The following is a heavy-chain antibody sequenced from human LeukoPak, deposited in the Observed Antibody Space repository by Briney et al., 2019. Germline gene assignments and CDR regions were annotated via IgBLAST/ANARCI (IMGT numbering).Heavy chain of an antibody. Sequence: SETLSLTCTVSGGSISSYYWNWIRQPPGKGLEWVGYIYYSGSTNYNPSLKSRVTISVDTSKNQFSLRLSSVTAADTAVYYCARARLAWDPLVDYWGQGTLVTVSS. CDR2: IYYSGST. D-gene: IGHD1-26*01. V-gene: IGHV4-59*01. J-gene: IGHJ4*02. CDR1: GGSISSYY. CDR3: ARARLAWDPLVDY.